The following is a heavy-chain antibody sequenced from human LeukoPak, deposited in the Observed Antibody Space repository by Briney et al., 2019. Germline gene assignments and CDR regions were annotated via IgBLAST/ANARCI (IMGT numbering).Heavy chain of an antibody. CDR2: ISGSGGST. Sequence: GGSLRLSCAASGFTFSSYAMSWVRQAPGKGLEWVSAISGSGGSTYYADSVKGRFTISRDNSKNTLYLQMNSLRAEDTAVYYCAKDLYVWGSSYYFDYWGQGTLVTVSS. CDR1: GFTFSSYA. J-gene: IGHJ4*02. V-gene: IGHV3-23*01. D-gene: IGHD3-16*01. CDR3: AKDLYVWGSSYYFDY.